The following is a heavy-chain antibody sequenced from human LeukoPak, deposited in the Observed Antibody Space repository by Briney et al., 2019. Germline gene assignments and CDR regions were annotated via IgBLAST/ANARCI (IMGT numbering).Heavy chain of an antibody. Sequence: ASVKVSCKTSGYTFTTYHINWVRQASGQGLEWLGWMNPYSGDRGYAQRFQGRLSITSDNSISTAYIELGSLKSHDTAVYFCASTTSLTASGYDCWGQGTLVTVSS. D-gene: IGHD4-17*01. CDR3: ASTTSLTASGYDC. J-gene: IGHJ4*02. CDR1: GYTFTTYH. CDR2: MNPYSGDR. V-gene: IGHV1-8*03.